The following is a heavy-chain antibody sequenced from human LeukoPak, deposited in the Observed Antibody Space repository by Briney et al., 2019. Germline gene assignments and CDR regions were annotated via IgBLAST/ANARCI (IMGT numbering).Heavy chain of an antibody. Sequence: ASVKVSCKASGYTFTSYGISWVRQAPGKGLEWMGWISAYNGNTNYAQKLQGRVTMTTDTSTSTAYMELRSLRADDTAVYYCARAVGYKVFLDYWGQGTLVTVSS. CDR3: ARAVGYKVFLDY. J-gene: IGHJ4*02. D-gene: IGHD5-24*01. CDR1: GYTFTSYG. V-gene: IGHV1-18*01. CDR2: ISAYNGNT.